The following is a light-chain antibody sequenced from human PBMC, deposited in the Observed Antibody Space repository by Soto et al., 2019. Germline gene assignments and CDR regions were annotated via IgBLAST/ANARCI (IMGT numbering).Light chain of an antibody. J-gene: IGKJ1*01. V-gene: IGKV1-5*03. CDR3: QHYNSYSEA. CDR1: QTISSW. Sequence: NQMTQSPSTLSGYVGDRVTITCRASQTISSWLAWYQQKPGKAPKLLIYKASTLKSGVPSRFSGSGSGTEFTLTISSLQPDDFATYYCQHYNSYSEAFGQGTKVDIK. CDR2: KAS.